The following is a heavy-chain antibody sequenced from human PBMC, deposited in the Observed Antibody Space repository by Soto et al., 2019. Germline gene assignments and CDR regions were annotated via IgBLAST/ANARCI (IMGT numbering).Heavy chain of an antibody. CDR2: INPNSGGT. D-gene: IGHD2-2*01. CDR3: AKDANIVVVAGATGGMDV. Sequence: GASVKVSCKASGYTFTDYYMHWARQAPGQGLEWMGCINPNSGGTNYAQKFQGRVTMTRVTSISTAYMELSSLRSDDTALYYCAKDANIVVVAGATGGMDVWGQGTTVTVSS. CDR1: GYTFTDYY. J-gene: IGHJ6*02. V-gene: IGHV1-2*02.